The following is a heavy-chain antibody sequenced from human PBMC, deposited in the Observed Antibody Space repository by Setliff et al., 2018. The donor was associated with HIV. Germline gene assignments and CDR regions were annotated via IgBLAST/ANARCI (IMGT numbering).Heavy chain of an antibody. D-gene: IGHD6-13*01. CDR2: IKQDGSEK. CDR3: ASARAYNSRTLFDY. J-gene: IGHJ4*02. Sequence: GGDLRLACAASGFTFSSYGMNWVRQAPGKGLEWVANIKQDGSEKYYVESVKGRFTISRDNAKNSLYLQMHSLRAEDTAIYYCASARAYNSRTLFDYWRQGPQVTVSS. V-gene: IGHV3-7*03. CDR1: GFTFSSYG.